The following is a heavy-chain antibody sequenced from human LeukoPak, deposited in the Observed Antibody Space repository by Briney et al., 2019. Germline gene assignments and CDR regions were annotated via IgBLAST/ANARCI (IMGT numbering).Heavy chain of an antibody. V-gene: IGHV3-23*01. J-gene: IGHJ4*02. D-gene: IGHD3-22*01. Sequence: GGSLRLSCAASGFTFRNYAMGWVRQAPGKGLEWVSVISAADGDNTYYADSVKGRFSISRDNSNYTLHLQMNSLRAEDTAVFYCAKFKGHYYYDSSGYCDNWGQGTLVTVSS. CDR1: GFTFRNYA. CDR2: ISAADGDNT. CDR3: AKFKGHYYYDSSGYCDN.